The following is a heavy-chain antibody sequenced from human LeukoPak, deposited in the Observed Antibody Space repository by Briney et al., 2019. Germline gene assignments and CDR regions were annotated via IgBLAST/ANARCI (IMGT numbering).Heavy chain of an antibody. Sequence: SETLSLTCTVSGGSISSYYWSWIRQPPGKGLEWIGYIYYSGSTNYNPSLKSRVTISVHTSKNQFSLKLSSVTAADTAVYYCARTRTYDILTGYSQFFDYWGQGTLVTVSS. CDR1: GGSISSYY. CDR3: ARTRTYDILTGYSQFFDY. J-gene: IGHJ4*02. V-gene: IGHV4-59*12. CDR2: IYYSGST. D-gene: IGHD3-9*01.